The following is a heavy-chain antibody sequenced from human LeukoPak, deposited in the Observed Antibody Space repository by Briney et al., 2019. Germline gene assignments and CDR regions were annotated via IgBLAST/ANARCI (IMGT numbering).Heavy chain of an antibody. CDR3: SRQSSGGAIYAH. CDR2: IIPICGTT. CDR1: GFTFNSYV. J-gene: IGHJ4*02. D-gene: IGHD3-16*01. V-gene: IGHV1-69*06. Sequence: VASVKVSCKASGFTFNSYVIDWVRQAPGQGLEWMSAIIPICGTTNYAQTFQGRVTITADKSTNTAYMQLNSLTSEDTAFYYCSRQSSGGAIYAHWGQGTLVTVSS.